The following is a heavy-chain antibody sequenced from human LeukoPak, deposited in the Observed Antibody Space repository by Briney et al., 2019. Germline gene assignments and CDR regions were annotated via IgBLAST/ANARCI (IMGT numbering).Heavy chain of an antibody. J-gene: IGHJ6*03. CDR3: AREGYYGSGLYYYYYMDV. D-gene: IGHD3-10*01. V-gene: IGHV3-48*01. CDR2: TTSSSSTI. Sequence: GGSLRLSCAASGFTFSSYSMNWVRQAPGKGLEWVSYTTSSSSTIYYADSVKGRFPTSRDNAKNSMYLQMNSLRAEDTAVYYCAREGYYGSGLYYYYYMDVWGKGTTVTVSS. CDR1: GFTFSSYS.